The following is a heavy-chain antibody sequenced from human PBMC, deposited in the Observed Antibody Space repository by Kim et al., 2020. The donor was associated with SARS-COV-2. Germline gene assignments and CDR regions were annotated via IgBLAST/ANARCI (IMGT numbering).Heavy chain of an antibody. CDR1: GFTVSSNY. CDR3: ARDGYSGYDDYYYYYGMDV. Sequence: GGSLRLSCAASGFTVSSNYMSWVRQAPGKGLEWVSVIYSGGSTYYADSVKGRFTISRHNSKNTLYLQMNSLIAEDTAVYYCARDGYSGYDDYYYYYGMDVWGQGTTVTVSS. J-gene: IGHJ6*02. V-gene: IGHV3-53*04. D-gene: IGHD5-12*01. CDR2: IYSGGST.